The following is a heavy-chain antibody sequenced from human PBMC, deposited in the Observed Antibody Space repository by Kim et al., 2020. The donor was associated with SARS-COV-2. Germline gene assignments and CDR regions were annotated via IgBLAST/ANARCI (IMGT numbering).Heavy chain of an antibody. Sequence: SVKVSCKASGGTFSSYAISWVRQAPGQGLEWMGGIIPIFGTANYAQKFQGRVTITADESTSTAYMELSSLRSEDTAVYYCARGLWYCSGGSCYYYYGMDVWGQGTTVTVSS. CDR3: ARGLWYCSGGSCYYYYGMDV. J-gene: IGHJ6*02. D-gene: IGHD2-15*01. V-gene: IGHV1-69*13. CDR1: GGTFSSYA. CDR2: IIPIFGTA.